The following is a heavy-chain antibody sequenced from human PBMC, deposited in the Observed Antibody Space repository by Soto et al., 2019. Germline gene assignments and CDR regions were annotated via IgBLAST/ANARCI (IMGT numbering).Heavy chain of an antibody. CDR3: TTDNRGVAGYYYDSSGYYY. CDR1: GFTFSNAW. CDR2: IKSKTDGGTT. D-gene: IGHD3-22*01. Sequence: GSLRLSCAASGFTFSNAWMSWVRQAPGKGLEWVGRIKSKTDGGTTDYAAPVKGRFTISRDDSKNTLYLQMNSLKTEDTAVYYCTTDNRGVAGYYYDSSGYYYWGQGTLVTVSS. J-gene: IGHJ4*02. V-gene: IGHV3-15*01.